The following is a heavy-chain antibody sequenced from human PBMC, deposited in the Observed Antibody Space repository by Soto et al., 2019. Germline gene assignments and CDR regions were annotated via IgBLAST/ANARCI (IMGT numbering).Heavy chain of an antibody. CDR1: GGSISSSSYY. Sequence: PSETLSLTCTVSGGSISSSSYYWGWFRQPPGKGLEWIGSIYYSGSTYYNPSLKSRVTISVDTSKNQFSLKLSSVTAADTAVYYCARTPDGSWPTWFDPWGQGAQVT. D-gene: IGHD6-13*01. V-gene: IGHV4-39*07. CDR2: IYYSGST. CDR3: ARTPDGSWPTWFDP. J-gene: IGHJ5*02.